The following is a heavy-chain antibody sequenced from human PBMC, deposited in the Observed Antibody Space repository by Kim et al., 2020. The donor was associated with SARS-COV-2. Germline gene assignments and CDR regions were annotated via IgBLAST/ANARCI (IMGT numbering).Heavy chain of an antibody. Sequence: GGSLRLSCAASGFTFSSYSMNWVRQAPGKGLEWVSSISSSSSYIYYADSVKGRFTISRDNAKNSLYLQMNSLRAEDTAVYYCARERSYYVILTGPQAHPWGQRTLVTVSS. J-gene: IGHJ5*02. V-gene: IGHV3-21*01. CDR3: ARERSYYVILTGPQAHP. D-gene: IGHD3-9*01. CDR1: GFTFSSYS. CDR2: ISSSSSYI.